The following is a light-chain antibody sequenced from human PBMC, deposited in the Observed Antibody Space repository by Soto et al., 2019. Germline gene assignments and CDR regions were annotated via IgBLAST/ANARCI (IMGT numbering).Light chain of an antibody. CDR3: QSYDSSLSGPYYV. CDR2: GNS. Sequence: QSVLTQLPSVSGAPGQRVTISCTGSSSNIGAGYDVHWYQQLPGTAPKLLIYGNSNRPSGVPDRFSGSKSGTSASLAITGLQAEDEADYYCQSYDSSLSGPYYVFGTGTKLTVL. CDR1: SSNIGAGYD. J-gene: IGLJ1*01. V-gene: IGLV1-40*01.